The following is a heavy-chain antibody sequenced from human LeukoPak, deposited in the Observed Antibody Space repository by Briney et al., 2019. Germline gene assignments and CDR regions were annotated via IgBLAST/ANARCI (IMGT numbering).Heavy chain of an antibody. J-gene: IGHJ4*02. Sequence: PSETLSLTCTVSGGSISSYYWSWIRQPPGKGLEWIGYIYYSGSTNYNPSLKSRVTMSVDTSKNQFSLKLSSVTAADTAVYYCARDLGSSGYLDYWGQGTLVTVSS. V-gene: IGHV4-59*12. D-gene: IGHD3-22*01. CDR1: GGSISSYY. CDR3: ARDLGSSGYLDY. CDR2: IYYSGST.